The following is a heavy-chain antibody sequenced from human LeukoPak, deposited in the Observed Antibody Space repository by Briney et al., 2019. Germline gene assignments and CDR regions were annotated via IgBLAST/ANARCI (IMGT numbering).Heavy chain of an antibody. Sequence: GGSLRLSCAASGFTFSSYAMSWVRQAPGKGLEWVSAIVSSGDTTYYADSAKGRFTISRDNSKNTLYLQMNSLRAEDTAVYYCAKADGGQWPSSYYYYYMDVWGKGTTVTVSS. V-gene: IGHV3-23*01. J-gene: IGHJ6*03. D-gene: IGHD6-19*01. CDR3: AKADGGQWPSSYYYYYMDV. CDR1: GFTFSSYA. CDR2: IVSSGDTT.